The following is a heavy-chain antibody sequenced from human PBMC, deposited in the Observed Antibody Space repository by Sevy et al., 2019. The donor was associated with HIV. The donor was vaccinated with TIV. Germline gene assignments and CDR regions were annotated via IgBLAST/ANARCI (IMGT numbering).Heavy chain of an antibody. CDR1: GYAFMSYG. CDR2: IGVYNGNA. Sequence: ASVTVSCKTSGYAFMSYGVTWVRQAPGQGLEWMGWIGVYNGNANSAQKFRDRVTMTTDTSTSTAHMELTNLRSDDTAVYYCARVPTYYYGSATYFDHWGQGTLVTVSS. V-gene: IGHV1-18*01. CDR3: ARVPTYYYGSATYFDH. J-gene: IGHJ4*02. D-gene: IGHD3-10*01.